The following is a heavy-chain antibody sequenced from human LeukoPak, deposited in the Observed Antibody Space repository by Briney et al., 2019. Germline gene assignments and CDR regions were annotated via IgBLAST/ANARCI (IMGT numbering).Heavy chain of an antibody. CDR1: GFTFSSYA. Sequence: GGSLRLSCAASGFTFSSYAMSWVRQAPGKGLEWVSAISGSGGSTYYADSVKGRFTISRDNSKNTPYLQMNSLRAEDTAVYYCAKDYDYIWGSYRQFDYWGQGTLVTVSS. D-gene: IGHD3-16*02. J-gene: IGHJ4*02. CDR2: ISGSGGST. V-gene: IGHV3-23*01. CDR3: AKDYDYIWGSYRQFDY.